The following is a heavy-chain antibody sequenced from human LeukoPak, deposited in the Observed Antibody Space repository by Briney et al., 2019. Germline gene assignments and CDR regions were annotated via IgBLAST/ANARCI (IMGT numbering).Heavy chain of an antibody. D-gene: IGHD1-26*01. Sequence: PGGSLRLSCAASGFTFSSYEMNWVRQAPGKGLEWVSYISSSGSTIYCADSVKCRFTISRDNAKNSLYLQMNSLRAEDTAVYYCARSDRVGAEYYYYYYYMDVWGKGTTVTVSS. CDR1: GFTFSSYE. V-gene: IGHV3-48*03. CDR3: ARSDRVGAEYYYYYYYMDV. CDR2: ISSSGSTI. J-gene: IGHJ6*03.